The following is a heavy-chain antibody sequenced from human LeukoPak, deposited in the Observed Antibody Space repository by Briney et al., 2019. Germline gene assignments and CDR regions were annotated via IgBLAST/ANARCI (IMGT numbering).Heavy chain of an antibody. V-gene: IGHV4-59*08. CDR3: ARGSCSSTSCSNFDY. J-gene: IGHJ4*02. CDR2: IYYSGST. CDR1: GGSISSYY. D-gene: IGHD2-2*01. Sequence: SETLSLTCTVSGGSISSYYWSWIRQPPGKGLEWIGYIYYSGSTYYNPSLKSRVTISVDTSKNQFSLKLSSVTAADTAVYYCARGSCSSTSCSNFDYWGQGTLVTVSS.